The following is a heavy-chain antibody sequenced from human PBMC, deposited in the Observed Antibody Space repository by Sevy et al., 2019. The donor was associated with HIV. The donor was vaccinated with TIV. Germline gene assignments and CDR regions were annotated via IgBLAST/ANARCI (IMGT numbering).Heavy chain of an antibody. V-gene: IGHV4-39*01. CDR3: ARPGSSSWHDAFDI. Sequence: SDTLSLTCTVSGGSISSSSYYWGWIRQPPGKGLEWIGSIYYSGSTYYNPSLKSRVTISVDTSKNQFSLKLSSVTAADTAVYYCARPGSSSWHDAFDIWGQGTMVTVSS. CDR2: IYYSGST. CDR1: GGSISSSSYY. D-gene: IGHD6-13*01. J-gene: IGHJ3*02.